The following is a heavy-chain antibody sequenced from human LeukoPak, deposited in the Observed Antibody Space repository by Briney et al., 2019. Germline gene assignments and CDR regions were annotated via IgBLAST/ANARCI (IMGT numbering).Heavy chain of an antibody. CDR3: AASPIVGAQELDY. CDR1: GFTFSSYA. J-gene: IGHJ4*02. D-gene: IGHD1-26*01. CDR2: ISYVVRNK. Sequence: PGGSLRLSCAASGFTFSSYAMHWVRQAPGKGLGWVAVISYVVRNKYYADSVKGPFPISRDNSKNPLYLQINSLRADDTAVYYCAASPIVGAQELDYWGQGTLVTVPS. V-gene: IGHV3-30*04.